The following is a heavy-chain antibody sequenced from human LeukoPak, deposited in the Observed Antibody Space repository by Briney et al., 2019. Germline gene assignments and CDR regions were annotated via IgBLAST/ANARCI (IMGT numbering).Heavy chain of an antibody. CDR3: AKGGLGYSGYEAHFDY. D-gene: IGHD5-12*01. Sequence: GGSLRLSCAASGFTFSSYAMSWVRQAPGKGLERVSAISGSGGSTYYADSVKGRFTISRDNSKNTLYLQMNSLRAEDTAVYYCAKGGLGYSGYEAHFDYWGQGTLVTVSS. V-gene: IGHV3-23*01. CDR1: GFTFSSYA. CDR2: ISGSGGST. J-gene: IGHJ4*02.